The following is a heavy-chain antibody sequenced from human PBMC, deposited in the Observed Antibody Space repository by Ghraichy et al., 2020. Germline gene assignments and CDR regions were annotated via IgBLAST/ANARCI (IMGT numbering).Heavy chain of an antibody. D-gene: IGHD2-2*01. Sequence: GGSLRLSCAASGFTFSSYAMSWVRQAPGKGLEWVSAISGSGGSTYYADSVKGRFTISRDNSKNTLYLQMNSLRAEDMAVYYCAKDPAIVVVPAATPLDYWGQGTLVTVSS. V-gene: IGHV3-23*01. J-gene: IGHJ4*02. CDR2: ISGSGGST. CDR1: GFTFSSYA. CDR3: AKDPAIVVVPAATPLDY.